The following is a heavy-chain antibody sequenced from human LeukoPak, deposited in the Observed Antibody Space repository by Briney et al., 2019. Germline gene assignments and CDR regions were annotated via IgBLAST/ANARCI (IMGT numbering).Heavy chain of an antibody. CDR2: ISGSGGST. D-gene: IGHD3-22*01. Sequence: GGSLRLSCAASGFTFSSYAMSWVRQAPGKGLEWVSAISGSGGSTYYADSVKGRFTISRDNAKNSLYLQMNSLRAEDTAVYYCARPIYDSSGYYPHDAFDIWGQGTMVTVSS. CDR3: ARPIYDSSGYYPHDAFDI. CDR1: GFTFSSYA. V-gene: IGHV3-23*01. J-gene: IGHJ3*02.